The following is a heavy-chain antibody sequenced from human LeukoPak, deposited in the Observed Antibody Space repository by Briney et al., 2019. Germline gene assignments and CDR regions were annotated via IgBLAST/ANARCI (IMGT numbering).Heavy chain of an antibody. D-gene: IGHD2-2*01. CDR3: ARADCSSSTCYLRRSWFDP. V-gene: IGHV3-21*01. CDR1: GFTLSNYD. CDR2: ISTSSRYI. J-gene: IGHJ5*02. Sequence: GGSLRLSCAASGFTLSNYDMNWVRQTPGKGLEWVSSISTSSRYIYYKDSVRGRFTISRDDAKNSLYLEMNSLRAEDTAVYYCARADCSSSTCYLRRSWFDPWGQGTLVTVSS.